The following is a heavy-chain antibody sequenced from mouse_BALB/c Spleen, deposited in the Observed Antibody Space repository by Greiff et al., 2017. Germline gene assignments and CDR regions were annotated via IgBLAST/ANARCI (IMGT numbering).Heavy chain of an antibody. CDR1: GFDFSRYW. V-gene: IGHV4-1*02. Sequence: EVMLVESGGGLVQPGGSLKLSCAASGFDFSRYWMSWVRQAPGKGLEWIGEINPDSSTINYTPSLKDKFIISRDNAKNTLYLQMSKVRSEDTALYYCARGSNYYGRSYWYFDVWGAGTTVTVSS. CDR2: INPDSSTI. J-gene: IGHJ1*01. CDR3: ARGSNYYGRSYWYFDV. D-gene: IGHD1-1*01.